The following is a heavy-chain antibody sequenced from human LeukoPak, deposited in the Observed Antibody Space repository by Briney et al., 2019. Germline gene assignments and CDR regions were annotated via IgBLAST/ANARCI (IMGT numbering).Heavy chain of an antibody. CDR2: ISYDGSNK. CDR3: ARAQGSSPPAYYFDY. CDR1: GFTFSSYA. D-gene: IGHD6-13*01. Sequence: GGSLRLSCAASGFTFSSYAMHWVRQAPGKGLEWVAVISYDGSNKYYADSVKGRFTISRDNSKNTLYLQMNSLRAEDTAVYYCARAQGSSPPAYYFDYWGQGTLVTVSS. J-gene: IGHJ4*02. V-gene: IGHV3-30-3*01.